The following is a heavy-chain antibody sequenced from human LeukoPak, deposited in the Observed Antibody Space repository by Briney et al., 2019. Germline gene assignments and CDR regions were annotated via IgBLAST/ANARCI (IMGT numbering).Heavy chain of an antibody. CDR1: GYTFTGYY. D-gene: IGHD2-15*01. CDR3: ARAPGYCSGVGCYNWFDP. CDR2: INPNSGGT. V-gene: IGHV1-2*02. J-gene: IGHJ5*02. Sequence: ASVKVSCKASGYTFTGYYMHWVRQAPGQGLEWMGWINPNSGGTNYAQKFQGRVTMTRDTSISTAYMELSRLRSDDTAVYYCARAPGYCSGVGCYNWFDPWGQGTLVTVSS.